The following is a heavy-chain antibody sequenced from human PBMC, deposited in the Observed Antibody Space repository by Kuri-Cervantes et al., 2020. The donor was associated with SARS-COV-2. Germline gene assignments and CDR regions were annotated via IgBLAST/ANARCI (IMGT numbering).Heavy chain of an antibody. CDR1: GFTFSNAW. J-gene: IGHJ4*02. CDR3: ARHSNRDGQPLGY. Sequence: GESLKISCAASGFTFSNAWMNWVRQAPGKGLEWVANIKQDGSEKYYVDSVKGRFTISRDNAKNSLYLQMNSLRAEDTAVYYCARHSNRDGQPLGYWGQGTLVTVSS. CDR2: IKQDGSEK. V-gene: IGHV3-7*03. D-gene: IGHD5-24*01.